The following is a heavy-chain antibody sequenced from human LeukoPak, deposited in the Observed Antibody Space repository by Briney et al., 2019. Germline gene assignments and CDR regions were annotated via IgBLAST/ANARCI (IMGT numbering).Heavy chain of an antibody. CDR2: INHSGST. V-gene: IGHV4-4*02. D-gene: IGHD3-16*01. CDR1: GGSISSSNW. Sequence: SETLSLTCAVSGGSISSSNWWSWVRQPPGKGLEWIGEINHSGSTNYNPSLKSRVTISVDTSKNQFSLKLSSVTAADTAVYYCARGRGGARSNGMDVWGQGTTVTVSS. CDR3: ARGRGGARSNGMDV. J-gene: IGHJ6*02.